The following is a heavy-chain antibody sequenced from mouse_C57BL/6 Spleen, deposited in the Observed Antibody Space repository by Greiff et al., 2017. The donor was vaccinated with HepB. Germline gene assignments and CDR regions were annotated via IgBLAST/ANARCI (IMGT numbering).Heavy chain of an antibody. Sequence: QVQLQQSGTELVKPGASVKLSCKASGYTFTSYWMHWVKQRPGQGLEWIGNINPSNGGTNYNEKFKSKATLTVDKSSSTAYMQLSSLTSEDSAVYYCAGSGLGRGYFDVWGTGTTVTVSS. D-gene: IGHD4-1*01. J-gene: IGHJ1*03. CDR3: AGSGLGRGYFDV. CDR2: INPSNGGT. CDR1: GYTFTSYW. V-gene: IGHV1-53*01.